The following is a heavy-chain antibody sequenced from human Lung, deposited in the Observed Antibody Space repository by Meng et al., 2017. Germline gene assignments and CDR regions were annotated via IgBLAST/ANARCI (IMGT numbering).Heavy chain of an antibody. V-gene: IGHV1-69*06. J-gene: IGHJ3*02. D-gene: IGHD6-13*01. Sequence: SVKVSCKASGGTFSSYAISWVRQAPGQGLEWMGGIIPIFGTANYAQKFQGRVTITADKSTSTAYMELSSLRSEDTAVYYCASRTGYSSFLTDNAFDIWGQGTMVTVSS. CDR1: GGTFSSYA. CDR2: IIPIFGTA. CDR3: ASRTGYSSFLTDNAFDI.